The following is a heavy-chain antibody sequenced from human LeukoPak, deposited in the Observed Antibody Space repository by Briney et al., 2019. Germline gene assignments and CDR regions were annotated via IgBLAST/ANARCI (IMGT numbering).Heavy chain of an antibody. J-gene: IGHJ3*02. CDR1: GFTFDDYA. CDR2: ISWNSGSI. Sequence: GGSLRLSCAASGFTFDDYAMHWVRQAPGKGLEWVSGISWNSGSIGYADSVKGRFTISRDNAKNSLYLQMNSLRAEDMALYYCAKGGYSYGQGAFDIWGQGTMVTVSS. CDR3: AKGGYSYGQGAFDI. D-gene: IGHD5-18*01. V-gene: IGHV3-9*03.